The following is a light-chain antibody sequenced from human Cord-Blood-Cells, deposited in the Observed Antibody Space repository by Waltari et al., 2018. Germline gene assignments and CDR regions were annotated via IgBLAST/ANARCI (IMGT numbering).Light chain of an antibody. J-gene: IGKJ4*01. CDR2: WAS. CDR1: QSVLYSSNNKNY. V-gene: IGKV4-1*01. CDR3: QQDYRTPLT. Sequence: DIVMTQSPDSLAVSLGERATINCKSSQSVLYSSNNKNYLAWYQQKPGQPPKLLIYWASTRESGVPDRFSGSGSGTEFTLTISSLQAEDVAVYYCQQDYRTPLTFGGGTKVEIK.